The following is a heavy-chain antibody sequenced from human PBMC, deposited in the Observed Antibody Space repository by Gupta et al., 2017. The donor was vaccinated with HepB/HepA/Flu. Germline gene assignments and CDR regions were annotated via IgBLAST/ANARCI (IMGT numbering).Heavy chain of an antibody. CDR3: IPYAPRAYGMDV. V-gene: IGHV3-73*01. Sequence: EVQLVESGGGLVQPGGSLKLSCAASGFTFSGSAMHWVRQASGKGLEWVGRIRSKANSYATAYAASVKGRFTISRDDSKNTAYLQMNSLKTEDTAVYYCIPYAPRAYGMDVWGQGTTVTVSS. CDR2: IRSKANSYAT. CDR1: GFTFSGSA. J-gene: IGHJ6*02. D-gene: IGHD4-17*01.